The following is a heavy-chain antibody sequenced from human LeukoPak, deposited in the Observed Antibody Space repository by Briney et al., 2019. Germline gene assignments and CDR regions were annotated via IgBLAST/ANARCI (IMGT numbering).Heavy chain of an antibody. V-gene: IGHV1-69*06. D-gene: IGHD5-12*01. CDR2: IIPIFGTA. CDR3: ARALVDIVATGGVEYYYYYGMDV. Sequence: SVEVSCTASGGTFSSYAISWVRQAPGQGLEWMGGIIPIFGTANYAQKFQGRVTITADKSTSTAYMELSSLRSEDTAVYYCARALVDIVATGGVEYYYYYGMDVWGKGTTVTVSS. J-gene: IGHJ6*04. CDR1: GGTFSSYA.